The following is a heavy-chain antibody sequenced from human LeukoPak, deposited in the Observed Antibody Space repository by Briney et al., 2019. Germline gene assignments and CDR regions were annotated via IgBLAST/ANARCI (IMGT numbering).Heavy chain of an antibody. V-gene: IGHV1-8*01. Sequence: GASVKVSCKTSGYPFTTYEINWVRQAAGQSLEWRGWVHPNSGNTAYAQKFQVRVTMTRNTSISTAYMELSGLRSDYTAVYFCARGPRNDPWGQGTLVTVSS. CDR3: ARGPRNDP. CDR1: GYPFTTYE. CDR2: VHPNSGNT. J-gene: IGHJ5*02.